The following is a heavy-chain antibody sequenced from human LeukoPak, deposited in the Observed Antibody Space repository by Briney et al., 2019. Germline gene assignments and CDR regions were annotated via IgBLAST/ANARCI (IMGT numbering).Heavy chain of an antibody. CDR3: AREYSGYEFG. Sequence: GGSLRLSCAASGFTFSNSAMHWVRQAPGKGLEWVTVISNDESNKYYADSVKGRFTISRDNSKNTLYLQMNSLRAEDTAVYYCAREYSGYEFGGGQGTLVTVS. D-gene: IGHD5-12*01. J-gene: IGHJ4*02. CDR1: GFTFSNSA. V-gene: IGHV3-30*03. CDR2: ISNDESNK.